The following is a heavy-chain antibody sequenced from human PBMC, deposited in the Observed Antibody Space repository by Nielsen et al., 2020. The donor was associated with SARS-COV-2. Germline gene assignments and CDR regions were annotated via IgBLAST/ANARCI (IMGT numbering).Heavy chain of an antibody. CDR1: GFTFSDFG. Sequence: GGSLRLSCAASGFTFSDFGMHWVRQAPGKGPEWVATVWNGVTRTLYLDSVEGRFTISRDDSKDTLYLQMNSLRVEDSAVYYCARGPTNFGLVYYYFDSWGQGALVTVSS. CDR3: ARGPTNFGLVYYYFDS. J-gene: IGHJ4*02. V-gene: IGHV3-33*01. CDR2: VWNGVTRT. D-gene: IGHD3/OR15-3a*01.